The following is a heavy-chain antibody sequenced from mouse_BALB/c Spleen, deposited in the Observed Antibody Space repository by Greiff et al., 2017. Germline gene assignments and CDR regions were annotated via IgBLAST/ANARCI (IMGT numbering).Heavy chain of an antibody. J-gene: IGHJ3*01. Sequence: VKLMESGPGLVAPSQSLSITCTVSGFSLTGYGVNWVRQPPGKGLEWLGMIWGDGSTDYNSALKSRLSISKDNSKSQVFLKMNSLQTDDTARYYCARAPHRYDGTWFAYWGQGTLVTVSA. CDR2: IWGDGST. D-gene: IGHD2-14*01. V-gene: IGHV2-6-7*01. CDR1: GFSLTGYG. CDR3: ARAPHRYDGTWFAY.